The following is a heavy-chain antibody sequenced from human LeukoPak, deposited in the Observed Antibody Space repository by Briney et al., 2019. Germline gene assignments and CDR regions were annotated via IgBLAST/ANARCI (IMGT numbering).Heavy chain of an antibody. CDR3: ARDRSGMIVVVHFDY. D-gene: IGHD3-22*01. J-gene: IGHJ4*02. V-gene: IGHV3-23*01. Sequence: GGSLRLSCAASGFTFSSYAMSWVRQAPGKGLEWVSAISGSGGSTYYADSVKGRFTISRDNSKNTLYLQMNSLRAEDTAVYYCARDRSGMIVVVHFDYWGQGTLVTVSS. CDR1: GFTFSSYA. CDR2: ISGSGGST.